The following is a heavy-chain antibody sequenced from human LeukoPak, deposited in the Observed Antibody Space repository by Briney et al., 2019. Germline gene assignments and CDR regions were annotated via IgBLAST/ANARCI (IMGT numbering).Heavy chain of an antibody. CDR2: IYHSGST. CDR1: GYSISSGYY. CDR3: ARGSSGYEVDGPFDY. Sequence: PSETLSLTCAVSGYSISSGYYWGWIRQPPGKGLEWIGSIYHSGSTYYNPSLESRVTISVDTSKNQFSLKLSSVTAADTAVYYCARGSSGYEVDGPFDYWGQGTLVTVSS. J-gene: IGHJ4*02. D-gene: IGHD5-12*01. V-gene: IGHV4-38-2*01.